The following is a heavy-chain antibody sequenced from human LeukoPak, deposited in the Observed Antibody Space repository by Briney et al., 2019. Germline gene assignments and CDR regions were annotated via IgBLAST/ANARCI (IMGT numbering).Heavy chain of an antibody. D-gene: IGHD4-17*01. Sequence: PGGSLRLSCAASGFTFSSYSMNWVRQAPGKGLEWVSSISSSSSYIYYADSVKGRFTISRDNSKNTLYLQMNSLRAEDTAVYYCARDQHPVTTPAYYFDYWGQGTLVTVSS. CDR3: ARDQHPVTTPAYYFDY. CDR1: GFTFSSYS. V-gene: IGHV3-21*01. CDR2: ISSSSSYI. J-gene: IGHJ4*02.